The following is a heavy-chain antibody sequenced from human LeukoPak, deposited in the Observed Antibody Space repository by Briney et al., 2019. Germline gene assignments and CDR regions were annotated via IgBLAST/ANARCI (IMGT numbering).Heavy chain of an antibody. D-gene: IGHD6-19*01. Sequence: GGSLRLSCAASGFTFSSYAMHWVRQAPGKGLEYVSAISSNGGSTYYANSVKGRFTISRDNSKNTLYLQMGSLRAEDMAVYYCARVVAVAGTKGYYFDYWGQGTLVTVSS. V-gene: IGHV3-64*01. CDR1: GFTFSSYA. CDR2: ISSNGGST. CDR3: ARVVAVAGTKGYYFDY. J-gene: IGHJ4*02.